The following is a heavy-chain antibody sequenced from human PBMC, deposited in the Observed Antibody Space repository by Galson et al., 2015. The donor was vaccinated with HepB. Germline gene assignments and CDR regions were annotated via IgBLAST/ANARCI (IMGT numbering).Heavy chain of an antibody. CDR1: GYTFTSYG. CDR2: ISAYNGNT. J-gene: IGHJ4*02. Sequence: SVKVSCKASGYTFTSYGISWVRQAPGQGLEWMGWISAYNGNTNYAQKLQGRVTMTTDTSTSTAYMELRSLRSDDTAVYYCARDSRLYGRPGPPAFDYWGQGTLVTVSS. CDR3: ARDSRLYGRPGPPAFDY. V-gene: IGHV1-18*04. D-gene: IGHD3/OR15-3a*01.